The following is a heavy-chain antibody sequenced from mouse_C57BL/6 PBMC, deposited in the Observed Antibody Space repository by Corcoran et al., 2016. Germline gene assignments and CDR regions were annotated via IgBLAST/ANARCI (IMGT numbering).Heavy chain of an antibody. Sequence: QIQLVQSGPELKKPGETVKISCKASGYTFTTYGMSWVKQAPGKGLKWMGWINTYSGVPTYADDFKGRFAFSLETSASTAYLQINNLKNEDTATYVCARSGAEGNYYAMDYWGQGTSVTVSS. D-gene: IGHD3-2*02. CDR3: ARSGAEGNYYAMDY. V-gene: IGHV9-3*01. J-gene: IGHJ4*01. CDR1: GYTFTTYG. CDR2: INTYSGVP.